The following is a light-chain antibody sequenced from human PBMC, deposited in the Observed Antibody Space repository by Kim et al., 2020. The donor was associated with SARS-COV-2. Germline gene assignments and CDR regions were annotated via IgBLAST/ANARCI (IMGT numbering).Light chain of an antibody. CDR2: RNN. Sequence: RQPATLACTGNSNNVGNQGAAWLQQHQGHPPKLLSYRNNNRPSGISEGLSASRSGNTASLTITGLQPEDEADYYCSAWDSSLSAVVFGGGTQLTVL. CDR1: SNNVGNQG. J-gene: IGLJ2*01. CDR3: SAWDSSLSAVV. V-gene: IGLV10-54*01.